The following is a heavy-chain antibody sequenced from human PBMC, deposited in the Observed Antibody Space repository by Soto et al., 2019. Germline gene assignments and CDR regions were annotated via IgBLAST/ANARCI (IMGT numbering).Heavy chain of an antibody. CDR1: GYTFTDYH. D-gene: IGHD6-25*01. Sequence: QGQLVQSGAEVKKPGASVKVSCKASGYTFTDYHIHWVRQAPGQGLEFMGWINANNGGAGSAQQFQGRVTVTRDTSITTVNMELSNLRSDDTAVYYCAREGGSETLQPSYNWFDTWGQGTLVTVSS. CDR3: AREGGSETLQPSYNWFDT. CDR2: INANNGGA. V-gene: IGHV1-2*02. J-gene: IGHJ5*02.